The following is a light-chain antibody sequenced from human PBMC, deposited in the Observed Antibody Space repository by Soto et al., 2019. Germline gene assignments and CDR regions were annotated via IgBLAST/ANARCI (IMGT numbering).Light chain of an antibody. J-gene: IGKJ5*01. V-gene: IGKV3-20*01. CDR1: QSVSRNY. CDR3: QQYAAPPVT. CDR2: GAS. Sequence: EIVLTQSPGTLSLSPGDGASLSCRASQSVSRNYLAWYQQKPGQAPRLLVYGASTRATGIPDRFSGSGSGTDFILSISGLEPEDFAVYYCQQYAAPPVTFGQGTRLEI.